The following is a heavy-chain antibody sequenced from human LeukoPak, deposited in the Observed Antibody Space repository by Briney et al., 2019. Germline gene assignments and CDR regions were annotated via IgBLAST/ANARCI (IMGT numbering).Heavy chain of an antibody. CDR3: ARGFGVAVAGPYYFDY. CDR1: GDSVSSNSAA. D-gene: IGHD6-19*01. V-gene: IGHV6-1*01. CDR2: TYYRSKWHN. Sequence: SQTLSLTCALSGDSVSSNSAAWNWIRQSPSRGLEWLGRTYYRSKWHNDYAVSVKSRITTNADTSNNQFSLQLNSVTPEDTAVYYCARGFGVAVAGPYYFDYWGQGTLVTVSS. J-gene: IGHJ4*02.